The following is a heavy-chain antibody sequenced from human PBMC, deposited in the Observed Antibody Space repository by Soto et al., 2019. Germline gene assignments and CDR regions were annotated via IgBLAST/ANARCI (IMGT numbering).Heavy chain of an antibody. CDR3: ARGSGSSLMGMDV. CDR1: GYTFTSYD. CDR2: ISAYKGNT. Sequence: QVQLVQSGAEVQKPGASVKVSCKASGYTFTSYDMSWVRQAPGQGLEWMGWISAYKGNTNYARKLQGRVPLTTDTSASTAYMELRSLRSYDTAVYYCARGSGSSLMGMDVWGQGTTVTVSS. V-gene: IGHV1-18*04. J-gene: IGHJ6*02. D-gene: IGHD3-10*01.